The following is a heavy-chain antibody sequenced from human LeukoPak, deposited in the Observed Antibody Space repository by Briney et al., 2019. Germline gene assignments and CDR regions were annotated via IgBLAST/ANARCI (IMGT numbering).Heavy chain of an antibody. Sequence: ASVKVSFKGSGYNFMKYGISWMRQAPGQGLEWVGWFSATNGATDYAQKLQGRVTLTTDTATSTAYMELRILRFDDTAVSYYARDVTVSVFDFWGQGTLVSLPS. D-gene: IGHD5/OR15-5a*01. CDR3: ARDVTVSVFDF. CDR2: FSATNGAT. V-gene: IGHV1-18*01. J-gene: IGHJ4*02. CDR1: GYNFMKYG.